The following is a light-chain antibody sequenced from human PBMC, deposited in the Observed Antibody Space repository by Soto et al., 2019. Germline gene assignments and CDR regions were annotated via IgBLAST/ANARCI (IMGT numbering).Light chain of an antibody. V-gene: IGKV3-20*01. CDR2: GAS. Sequence: EIVLTQSPGTLSLSPGERATLSCRASQSVSSSYLAWYQQKPGQAPRPLIYGASSRAIGIPDRFSGSGSGTDFTLTISRLEPEDFAVYYCQQYGSSPWTFRQGTNVEIK. CDR1: QSVSSSY. CDR3: QQYGSSPWT. J-gene: IGKJ1*01.